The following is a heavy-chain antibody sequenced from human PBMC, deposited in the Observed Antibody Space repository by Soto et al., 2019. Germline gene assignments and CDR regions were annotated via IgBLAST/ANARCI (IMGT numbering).Heavy chain of an antibody. J-gene: IGHJ3*02. D-gene: IGHD2-15*01. CDR1: GGSISSYY. Sequence: QVQLQESGPGLVKPSETLSLTCTVSGGSISSYYWSWIRQPPGKGLEWIGYIYYSGSTNYNPSLKSRVTISVDTSKNQFSLKLRSVTAADTAVYYCARILGYCSGGSCYPSAFDIWGQGTMVTVSS. CDR3: ARILGYCSGGSCYPSAFDI. CDR2: IYYSGST. V-gene: IGHV4-59*01.